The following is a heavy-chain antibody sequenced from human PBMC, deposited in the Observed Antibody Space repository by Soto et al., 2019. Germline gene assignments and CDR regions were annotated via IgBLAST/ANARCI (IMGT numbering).Heavy chain of an antibody. V-gene: IGHV3-64*01. J-gene: IGHJ4*02. CDR2: ISSNGGST. CDR1: GFTFSSYA. CDR3: ASQGDGYNYFGY. Sequence: GGSLRLSCAASGFTFSSYAMHWVRQAPGKGLEYVSAISSNGGSTYYANSVKGRFTISRDNSKNTLYLQMGSLRAEDMAVYYCASQGDGYNYFGYWGQGTLVTVSS. D-gene: IGHD5-12*01.